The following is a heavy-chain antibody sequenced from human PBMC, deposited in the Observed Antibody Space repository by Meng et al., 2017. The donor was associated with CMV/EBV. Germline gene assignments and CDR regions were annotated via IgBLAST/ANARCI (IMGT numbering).Heavy chain of an antibody. Sequence: KGSGGTFSSYTISWVRQAPGQGLEWMGRIIPILGIANYAQKFQGRVTITADKSTSTAYMELSSLRSEDTAVYYCARGGSRGGTSNFDYWGQGTLVTVSS. J-gene: IGHJ4*02. D-gene: IGHD1-1*01. CDR1: GGTFSSYT. V-gene: IGHV1-69*02. CDR2: IIPILGIA. CDR3: ARGGSRGGTSNFDY.